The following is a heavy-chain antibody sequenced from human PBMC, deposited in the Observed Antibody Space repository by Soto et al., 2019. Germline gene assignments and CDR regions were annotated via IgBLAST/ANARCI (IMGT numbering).Heavy chain of an antibody. J-gene: IGHJ6*02. CDR1: GYTFTAYG. CDR2: ISPYNGHT. CDR3: ARSGWNSPYYSHGLDV. V-gene: IGHV1-18*01. Sequence: QVDLVQSGAEVKKPGASVKVACKTSGYTFTAYGITWVRQAQGQGLELVGWISPYNGHTKYAEKFEGRVTMTTDLSTGTASMELRSLKFDDTAVYYCARSGWNSPYYSHGLDVWVQGTTVTVS. D-gene: IGHD6-19*01.